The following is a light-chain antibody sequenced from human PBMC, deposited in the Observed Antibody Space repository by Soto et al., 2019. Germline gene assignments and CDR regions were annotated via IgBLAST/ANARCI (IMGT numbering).Light chain of an antibody. CDR1: QSVSTY. CDR3: QQYHDWWT. V-gene: IGKV3-11*01. CDR2: DAS. J-gene: IGKJ1*01. Sequence: EIVLTQSPGTLSLSPGERATLSCRASQSVSTYLAWYQQKPGQAPRLLIYDASNRATGIPPRFSGSGSGTDFTLTISSLEPEDFAVYYCQQYHDWWTFGQGTKVDIK.